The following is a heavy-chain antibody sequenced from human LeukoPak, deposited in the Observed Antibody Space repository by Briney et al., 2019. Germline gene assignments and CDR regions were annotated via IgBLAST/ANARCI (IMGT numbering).Heavy chain of an antibody. V-gene: IGHV1-2*02. CDR2: INPNSGGT. J-gene: IGHJ5*02. Sequence: ASVKVSCKASGYTFTGYYMRWVRQAPGQGLEWMGWINPNSGGTNYAQKFQGRVTMTRDTSISTAYMELSRLRSDDTAVYYCARDPVDSSSSGDWFDPWGQGTLVTVSS. CDR3: ARDPVDSSSSGDWFDP. CDR1: GYTFTGYY. D-gene: IGHD6-6*01.